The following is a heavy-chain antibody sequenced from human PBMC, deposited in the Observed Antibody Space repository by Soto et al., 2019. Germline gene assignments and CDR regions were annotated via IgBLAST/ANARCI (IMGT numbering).Heavy chain of an antibody. CDR3: AKHSGRPTVPAAMHGWFDP. V-gene: IGHV3-30*18. J-gene: IGHJ5*02. D-gene: IGHD2-2*01. CDR2: ISYDGSNK. CDR1: GFTFSSYG. Sequence: ESGGGVVQPGRSLRLSCAASGFTFSSYGMHWVRQAPGKGLEWVAVISYDGSNKYYADSVKGRFTISRDNSKNTLYLQMNSLRAEDTAVYYCAKHSGRPTVPAAMHGWFDPWDQGTLVTVSS.